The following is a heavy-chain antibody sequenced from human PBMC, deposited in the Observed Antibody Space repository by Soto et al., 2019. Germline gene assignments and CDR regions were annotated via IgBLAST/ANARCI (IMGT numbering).Heavy chain of an antibody. CDR3: ARHAGSIYGYAVFDY. CDR1: GGSIRSSSSY. D-gene: IGHD5-18*01. Sequence: PSETLSLTCSVSGGSIRSSSSYWGWIRQPPGKGLEWVGSIYYLGNTYYNPSLGSRVTISVDTSKNQFSLKLSSVAAADTAVYYCARHAGSIYGYAVFDYWGQGTLVTVSS. J-gene: IGHJ4*02. CDR2: IYYLGNT. V-gene: IGHV4-39*01.